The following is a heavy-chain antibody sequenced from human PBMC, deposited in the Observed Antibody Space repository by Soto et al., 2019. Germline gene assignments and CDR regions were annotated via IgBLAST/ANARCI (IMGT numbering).Heavy chain of an antibody. CDR1: GFSITTYG. J-gene: IGHJ4*02. CDR3: ARDNVGYADYDY. D-gene: IGHD4-17*01. V-gene: IGHV3-33*01. CDR2: IWYDGSNK. Sequence: QVQLAESGGGVVQPGRSLRLSCAASGFSITTYGMHWVRQAPGKGLEWVAYIWYDGSNKDYADSVKGRFTISRDTSKNTVYLEMTSLRVEDTAVYYCARDNVGYADYDYWGQGTLVTVSS.